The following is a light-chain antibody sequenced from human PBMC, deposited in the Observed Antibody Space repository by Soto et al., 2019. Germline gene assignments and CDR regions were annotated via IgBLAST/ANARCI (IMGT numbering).Light chain of an antibody. CDR2: AAS. Sequence: DIVLTQSPGTLSLSPGERATLSCRASETVNNNFLGWYQQKPGQAPRLLIFAASRRATGIPDRFSGSGSGTDFTLTISRLEPDDLGVYYCQQYGSSPPYTFGQGTKLEIK. CDR3: QQYGSSPPYT. V-gene: IGKV3-20*01. J-gene: IGKJ2*01. CDR1: ETVNNNF.